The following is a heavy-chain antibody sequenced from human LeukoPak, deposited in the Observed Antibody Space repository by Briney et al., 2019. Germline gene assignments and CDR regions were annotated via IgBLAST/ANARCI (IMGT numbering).Heavy chain of an antibody. CDR3: ARLGCSSTSCYRGFDP. CDR1: GGSISTSSYY. D-gene: IGHD2-2*02. V-gene: IGHV4-39*01. J-gene: IGHJ5*02. Sequence: SETLSLTCTVSGGSISTSSYYWGWVRQPPGKGLEWIGNIFYSGSTYYNPSLKSPVTISVDTSKNQFSLKLSSVTAADTAVYYCARLGCSSTSCYRGFDPWGQGTLVTVSS. CDR2: IFYSGST.